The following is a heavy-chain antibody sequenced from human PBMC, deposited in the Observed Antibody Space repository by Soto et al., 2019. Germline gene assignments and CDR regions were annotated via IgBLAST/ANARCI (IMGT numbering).Heavy chain of an antibody. D-gene: IGHD6-6*01. Sequence: QVHLVQSGAEVKKPGSSVKVSCKASGGTFSSYAISWVRQAPGQGLEWMGGIIHIFGTANYAQKFQGRVNITADESTSTAYMELSSLRSEDTAVYYCARDFGGGSSSTSTYGMYVWCQGTTVTVSS. J-gene: IGHJ6*02. CDR3: ARDFGGGSSSTSTYGMYV. V-gene: IGHV1-69*12. CDR2: IIHIFGTA. CDR1: GGTFSSYA.